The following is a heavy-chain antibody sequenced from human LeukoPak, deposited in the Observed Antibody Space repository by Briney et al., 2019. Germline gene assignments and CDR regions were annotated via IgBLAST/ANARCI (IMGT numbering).Heavy chain of an antibody. CDR3: ARSQDSSSDAFDV. V-gene: IGHV5-51*01. CDR2: IYPDDSET. CDR1: GYTFTNYW. J-gene: IGHJ3*01. Sequence: GESLKISCKGSGYTFTNYWIGWGRQMPGKGLEWMGIIYPDDSETAFSPSFQGQVTISADKSINTAFLQWTSLKASDTAMYYCARSQDSSSDAFDVWGRGTMVTVSS. D-gene: IGHD6-13*01.